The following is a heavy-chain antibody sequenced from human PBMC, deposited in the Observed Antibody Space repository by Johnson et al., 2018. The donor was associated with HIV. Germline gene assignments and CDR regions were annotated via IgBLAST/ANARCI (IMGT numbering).Heavy chain of an antibody. CDR2: LSGSGGST. D-gene: IGHD3-10*01. Sequence: VQLVESGGGLVQPGGSLRLSCAASGFTFSSYAMSWVRQAPGKGLEWVSALSGSGGSTGYADSVKGRFTISRDNAKNSLYLQMNSLRAEDTALYYCARDRGQRAPLCAFDIWGQGTMVTVSS. V-gene: IGHV3-23*04. CDR1: GFTFSSYA. CDR3: ARDRGQRAPLCAFDI. J-gene: IGHJ3*02.